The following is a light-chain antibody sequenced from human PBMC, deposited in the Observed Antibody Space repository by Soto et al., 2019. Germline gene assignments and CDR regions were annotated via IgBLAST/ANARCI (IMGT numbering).Light chain of an antibody. J-gene: IGKJ4*01. Sequence: EVLMTQSPATLSVSPGERATLSCRASQSVSGKLAWYQQKPGQAPRLLIYDASTRATGIPARFSGSGSGTEFTLTISSLQSEDFAVYYCQPYNNWPLTFGGGTKVEIK. CDR3: QPYNNWPLT. CDR1: QSVSGK. CDR2: DAS. V-gene: IGKV3-15*01.